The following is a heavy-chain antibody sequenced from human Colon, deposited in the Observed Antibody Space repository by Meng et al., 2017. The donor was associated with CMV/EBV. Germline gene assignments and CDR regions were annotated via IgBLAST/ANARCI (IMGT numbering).Heavy chain of an antibody. CDR3: AVQPCYDGYCYFDY. V-gene: IGHV4-4*07. CDR1: GVSFSHYY. D-gene: IGHD5-18*01. J-gene: IGHJ4*02. Sequence: QVQLQGSGPGLVKPSETRSLTCTVSGVSFSHYYWSWIRQPAGKGPEWIGRIYIRGGTNYNPSLKSRVTMSVDTSKNQFSLKLSSVTAADTAVYYCAVQPCYDGYCYFDYWGQGTLVTVSS. CDR2: IYIRGGT.